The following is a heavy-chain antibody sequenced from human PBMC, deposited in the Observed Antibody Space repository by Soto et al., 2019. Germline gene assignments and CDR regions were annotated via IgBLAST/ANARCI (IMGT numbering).Heavy chain of an antibody. CDR3: ARDGSTIYCSGGSCYWEFDY. CDR2: IIPIFGTA. Sequence: SEKVSCKASGGTFSSYAISWVRQAPGQGLEWMGGIIPIFGTANYAQKFQGRVTITADESTSTAYMELSSLRSEDTAVYYCARDGSTIYCSGGSCYWEFDYWGQGTLVTVSS. D-gene: IGHD2-15*01. CDR1: GGTFSSYA. J-gene: IGHJ4*02. V-gene: IGHV1-69*13.